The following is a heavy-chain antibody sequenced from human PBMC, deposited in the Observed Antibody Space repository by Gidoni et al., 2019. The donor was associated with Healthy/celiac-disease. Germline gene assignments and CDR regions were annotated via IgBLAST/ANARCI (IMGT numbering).Heavy chain of an antibody. V-gene: IGHV1-69*01. CDR1: GGPFSRYA. Sequence: QVQLVQSGAEVKKPGSSVKVSCKASGGPFSRYALRWVRQAPGQGLEWIGGIIPIFGTANYAQKFQGRVTITADESTSTAYMELSSLRSEDTAVYYCARGDIVVVVAAIYYYGMDVWGQGTTVTVSS. CDR3: ARGDIVVVVAAIYYYGMDV. D-gene: IGHD2-15*01. CDR2: IIPIFGTA. J-gene: IGHJ6*02.